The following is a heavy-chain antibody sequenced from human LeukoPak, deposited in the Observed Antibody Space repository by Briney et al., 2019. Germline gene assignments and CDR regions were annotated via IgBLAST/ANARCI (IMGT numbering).Heavy chain of an antibody. CDR2: IDPDTGDT. CDR3: ARAGHNSNSGGYDF. V-gene: IGHV1-2*02. D-gene: IGHD3-22*01. Sequence: ASVKVSCKPSGYTFTDHYLHWVRQAPGQGLESLGWIDPDTGDTNYPQKFQGRLTMTRDTSSSTAYMELNRLRSDDTAVYYCARAGHNSNSGGYDFWGLGTLVTVSS. J-gene: IGHJ4*02. CDR1: GYTFTDHY.